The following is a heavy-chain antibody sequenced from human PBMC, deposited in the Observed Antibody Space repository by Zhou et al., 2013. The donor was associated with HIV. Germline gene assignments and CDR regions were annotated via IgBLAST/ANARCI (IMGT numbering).Heavy chain of an antibody. J-gene: IGHJ3*01. CDR2: LDSEFEAA. V-gene: IGHV1-24*01. CDR3: AADRRVDHRLDNVLFS. Sequence: QVELVQSGTEVKKPGASVRVSCRVSGFTLRDLSIHWVRQPPGKGLQWLGRLDSEFEAAMFAPDFQGRVAMTGDTSTETAYVTLSNVTPDDTALYLCAADRRVDHRLDNVLFSWGQGTMVVVSS. D-gene: IGHD3-16*01. CDR1: GFTLRDLS.